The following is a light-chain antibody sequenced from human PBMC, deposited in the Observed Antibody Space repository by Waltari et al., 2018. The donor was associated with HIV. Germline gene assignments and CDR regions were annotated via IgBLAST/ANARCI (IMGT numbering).Light chain of an antibody. J-gene: IGLJ3*02. V-gene: IGLV2-11*01. Sequence: QSALTQPRSVSGSPGQSVTISCTGTSSDVGGYNSVSWYQQHPGKAPKLMIYDVSKRPSGVPDRFSGSKSGNMASLTISGLQAEDEADYYCCSYAGSYLFDWVFGGGTKLTVL. CDR1: SSDVGGYNS. CDR2: DVS. CDR3: CSYAGSYLFDWV.